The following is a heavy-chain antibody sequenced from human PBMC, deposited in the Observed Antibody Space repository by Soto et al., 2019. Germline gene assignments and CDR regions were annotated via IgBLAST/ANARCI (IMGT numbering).Heavy chain of an antibody. V-gene: IGHV3-23*01. Sequence: GWSLRLACAPSGITFVSRAMSWVRQAPGEGLEWVSSITDSGGDAKYADSVRGRFAISRDNSKKTLYLQMSSLTAEDPAIYSCAMGSAGSYPGSQIFSFWGRGTRVT. J-gene: IGHJ6*03. CDR3: AMGSAGSYPGSQIFSF. CDR1: GITFVSRA. CDR2: ITDSGGDA. D-gene: IGHD3-10*01.